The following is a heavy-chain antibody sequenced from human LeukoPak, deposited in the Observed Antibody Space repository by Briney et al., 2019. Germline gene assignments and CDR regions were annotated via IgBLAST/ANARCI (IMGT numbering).Heavy chain of an antibody. V-gene: IGHV3-30-3*02. J-gene: IGHJ4*02. CDR2: ISYDGSNK. D-gene: IGHD5/OR15-5a*01. Sequence: GMSVPLSCAASGIPFSSYGMHWVRQAPGKGLEWVAVISYDGSNKYYADSVKGRFTISRDNSKNTLYLQMNSLRAEDTAVYYCAKYLGVSTRFFDYWGQETLVPLFS. CDR1: GIPFSSYG. CDR3: AKYLGVSTRFFDY.